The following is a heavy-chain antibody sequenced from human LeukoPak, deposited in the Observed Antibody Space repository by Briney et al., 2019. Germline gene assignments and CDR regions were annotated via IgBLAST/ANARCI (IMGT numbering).Heavy chain of an antibody. J-gene: IGHJ5*02. CDR1: GYTFTSYY. CDR3: ARERVVVAATPRTGLDP. V-gene: IGHV1-46*01. CDR2: TNPSGGST. D-gene: IGHD2-15*01. Sequence: ASVKVSCKASGYTFTSYYMHWVRQAPGQGLEWMGITNPSGGSTSYAQKFQGRVTMTRDTSTSTVYMELSSLRSEDTAVYYCARERVVVAATPRTGLDPWGQGTLVTVSS.